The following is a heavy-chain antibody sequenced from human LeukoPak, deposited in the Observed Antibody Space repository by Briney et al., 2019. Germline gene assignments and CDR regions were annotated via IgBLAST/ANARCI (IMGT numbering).Heavy chain of an antibody. D-gene: IGHD4/OR15-4a*01. CDR3: ARDLTTPPYNWFDP. CDR2: MHTRGST. CDR1: SGSISTYY. J-gene: IGHJ5*02. Sequence: PSETLSLTCTVSSGSISTYYLSWIRQPAGKGLEFIGRMHTRGSTISNPSLKSRVTMSLDTSKNQFSLKLSSVTAADTAVYYCARDLTTPPYNWFDPWGQGTLVTVSS. V-gene: IGHV4-4*07.